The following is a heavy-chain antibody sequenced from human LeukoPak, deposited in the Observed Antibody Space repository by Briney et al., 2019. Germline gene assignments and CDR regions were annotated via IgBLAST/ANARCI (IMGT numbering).Heavy chain of an antibody. CDR3: ARSLAVAVAGAGHDY. CDR2: LIPISDTP. J-gene: IGHJ4*02. Sequence: ATVKVSCKSSGGTFRNYAMSWVRQAPGQGLEWMGGLIPISDTPKYAQKFQGRLTISTDESTSTAYMELSGLTSKDTAVYYCARSLAVAVAGAGHDYCGQGTLVTVSS. D-gene: IGHD6-19*01. V-gene: IGHV1-69*05. CDR1: GGTFRNYA.